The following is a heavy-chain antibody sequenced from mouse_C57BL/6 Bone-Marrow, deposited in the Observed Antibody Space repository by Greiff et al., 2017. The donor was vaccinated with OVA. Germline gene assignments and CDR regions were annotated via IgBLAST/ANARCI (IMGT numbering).Heavy chain of an antibody. J-gene: IGHJ2*01. V-gene: IGHV5-4*03. Sequence: EVKVVDSGGGLVKPGGSLKLSCAASGFTFSSYAMSWVRQTPEKRLEWVATISDGGSYTYYPDNVKGRFTISRDNAKNNLYLQMSHLKSEDTAMYYCARIYYYGSSPDYWGQGTTLTVSS. CDR3: ARIYYYGSSPDY. CDR1: GFTFSSYA. CDR2: ISDGGSYT. D-gene: IGHD1-1*01.